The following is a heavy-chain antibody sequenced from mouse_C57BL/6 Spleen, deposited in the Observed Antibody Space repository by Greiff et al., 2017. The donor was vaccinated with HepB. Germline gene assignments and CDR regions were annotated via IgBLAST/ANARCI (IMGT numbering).Heavy chain of an antibody. CDR1: GYTFTDYY. Sequence: EVQLQQSGPELVKPGASVKISCKASGYTFTDYYMNWVKQSHGKSLEWIGDINPNNGGTSYNQKFKGKATLTVDKSSSTAYMELRSLTSEDSAVYYCASGGPYDGYFYWGPGTTLTVSS. J-gene: IGHJ2*01. V-gene: IGHV1-26*01. CDR2: INPNNGGT. CDR3: ASGGPYDGYFY. D-gene: IGHD2-3*01.